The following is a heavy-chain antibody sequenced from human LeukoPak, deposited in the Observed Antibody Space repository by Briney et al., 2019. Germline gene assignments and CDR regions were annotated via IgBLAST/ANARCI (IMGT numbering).Heavy chain of an antibody. CDR2: INPNNGGT. Sequence: GASVKVSCKTSGYTFTAYSVHWVRQVPGQGLEWMGWINPNNGGTNYAQKFQGRVTMTSDTSISSAYMELTRLTSDDTAVYYCASSGLTIGFDHWGQGTLVTVSS. D-gene: IGHD3-10*01. V-gene: IGHV1-2*02. J-gene: IGHJ4*02. CDR3: ASSGLTIGFDH. CDR1: GYTFTAYS.